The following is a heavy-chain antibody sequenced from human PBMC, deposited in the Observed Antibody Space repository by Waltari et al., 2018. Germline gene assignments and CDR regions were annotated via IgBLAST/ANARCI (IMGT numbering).Heavy chain of an antibody. D-gene: IGHD4-17*01. Sequence: QLKLQESGPGLVKPSETLSLTCAVHGGSISRSYYWGWIRQPPKKGLEWIGSIYYSGSTYYNPSLKSRVTISVDTSKNQFSLKLTSVTAADTAVYYCVKTDYGDFDYWGQGTLVTVSS. CDR2: IYYSGST. V-gene: IGHV4-39*01. CDR3: VKTDYGDFDY. J-gene: IGHJ4*02. CDR1: GGSISRSYY.